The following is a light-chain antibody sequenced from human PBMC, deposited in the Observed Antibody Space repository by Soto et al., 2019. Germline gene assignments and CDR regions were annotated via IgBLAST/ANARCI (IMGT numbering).Light chain of an antibody. CDR2: DVS. J-gene: IGLJ1*01. V-gene: IGLV2-14*01. CDR3: SSYTSSSTPYV. Sequence: QSALTQPASVSGSPGQSITISCTGTSSDVGGYNYVSWYQQHPGKAPELTIYDVSNRPAGVSNRFSGSKSGNTASLTISGLQAEDEADYYCSSYTSSSTPYVFGTGTKLTVL. CDR1: SSDVGGYNY.